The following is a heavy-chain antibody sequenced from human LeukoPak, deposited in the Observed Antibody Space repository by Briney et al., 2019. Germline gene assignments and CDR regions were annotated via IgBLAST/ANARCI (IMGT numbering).Heavy chain of an antibody. CDR1: GFTFSSYA. V-gene: IGHV3-23*01. D-gene: IGHD6-19*01. J-gene: IGHJ4*02. Sequence: PGGSLRFSCAASGFTFSSYALSWVRQAPGKGLEWVSAISGSGGSTYYADSVKGRFTISRDNSKNTLYLQMNSLRAEDTAVYYCANNSPYSSGTVDYWGQGTLVTVSS. CDR2: ISGSGGST. CDR3: ANNSPYSSGTVDY.